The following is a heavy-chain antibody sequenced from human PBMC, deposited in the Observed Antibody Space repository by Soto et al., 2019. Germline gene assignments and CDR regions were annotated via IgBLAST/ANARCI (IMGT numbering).Heavy chain of an antibody. CDR1: GFTVSTNY. CDR2: IQNSGNT. CDR3: TRGGALDI. J-gene: IGHJ3*02. V-gene: IGHV3-53*04. Sequence: EVQLVESGGGLVQPGGSLRLSCTASGFTVSTNYMHWVRQAPGKGLEWVSVIQNSGNTYYADSVKGRFTTSRHNSNNMVFLQMNSLRPEDTAVYYCTRGGALDIWGQGTVVTVSS.